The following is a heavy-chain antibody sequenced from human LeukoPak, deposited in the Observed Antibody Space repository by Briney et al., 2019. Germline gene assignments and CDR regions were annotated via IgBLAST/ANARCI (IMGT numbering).Heavy chain of an antibody. CDR3: ARGDVSTRYACYI. Sequence: ASVKVSCQASVYTFTRYVMYWVREAPGQGREWMGGINPNTRNPTNAHGFTGGEVFSLDTSVSTDCLQISSLTDEGAAVCLFARGDVSTRYACYIWGQGTMVTVSS. J-gene: IGHJ3*02. CDR2: INPNTRNP. V-gene: IGHV7-4-1*02. CDR1: VYTFTRYV. D-gene: IGHD2-2*01.